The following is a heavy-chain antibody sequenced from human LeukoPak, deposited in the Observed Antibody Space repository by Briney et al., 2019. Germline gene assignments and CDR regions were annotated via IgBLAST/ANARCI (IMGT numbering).Heavy chain of an antibody. CDR1: GGTFSSYA. CDR2: IIPIFGTA. D-gene: IGHD3-10*01. V-gene: IGHV1-69*01. CDR3: ARLDYGSGSRSDY. Sequence: SVKVSCKASGGTFSSYAISWVRQAPGQGLEWMGGIIPIFGTANYAQKFQGRVTITADESTSTAYMELSSLRSEDTAVYYCARLDYGSGSRSDYWGQGTLVTVSS. J-gene: IGHJ4*02.